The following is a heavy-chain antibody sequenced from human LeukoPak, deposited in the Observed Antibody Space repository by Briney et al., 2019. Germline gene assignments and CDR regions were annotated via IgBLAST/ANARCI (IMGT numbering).Heavy chain of an antibody. D-gene: IGHD1-26*01. V-gene: IGHV3-21*01. CDR3: ARTTSGATFSDYYYYHMDV. Sequence: GGSLRLSCAASGFTFSSYSMNWVRQAPGKGLEWVSSITSSSTYIHYADSVKGRFTISRDNAKNSLYLQMNSLRAEDTAVYYCARTTSGATFSDYYYYHMDVWGKGTTVTVS. CDR2: ITSSSTYI. CDR1: GFTFSSYS. J-gene: IGHJ6*03.